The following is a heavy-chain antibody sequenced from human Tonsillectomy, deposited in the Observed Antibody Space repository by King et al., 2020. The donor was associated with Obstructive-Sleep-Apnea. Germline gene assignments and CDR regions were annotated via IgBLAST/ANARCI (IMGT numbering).Heavy chain of an antibody. V-gene: IGHV1-2*02. CDR1: GYTFTGYY. CDR3: AEAITNYDSSGYYYLSY. Sequence: QLVQSGAEVKKPGASVKVSCKASGYTFTGYYMHWVRQAPGQGLEWMGWINPNSGGTNYAQKFQGRVTMTRDTSISTAYMELSRLRSDDTAVYYCAEAITNYDSSGYYYLSYWGQGTLVTVSS. J-gene: IGHJ4*02. D-gene: IGHD3-22*01. CDR2: INPNSGGT.